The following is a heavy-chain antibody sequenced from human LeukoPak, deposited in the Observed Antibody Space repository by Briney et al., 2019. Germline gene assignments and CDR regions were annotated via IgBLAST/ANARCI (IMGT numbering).Heavy chain of an antibody. CDR2: INTDGSST. V-gene: IGHV3-74*01. Sequence: GGSPRLSCAASGFTFSNYWMHWVRQAPGKGLVWVSRINTDGSSTSYADSVKGRFTISRDNAKNTLYLQMNSLRAEDTAVYYCARDGITMVRGIITTEPLDYWGQGTLVTVSS. CDR1: GFTFSNYW. CDR3: ARDGITMVRGIITTEPLDY. D-gene: IGHD3-10*01. J-gene: IGHJ4*02.